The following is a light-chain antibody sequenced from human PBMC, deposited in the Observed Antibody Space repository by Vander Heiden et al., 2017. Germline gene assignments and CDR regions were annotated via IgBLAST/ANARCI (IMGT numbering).Light chain of an antibody. CDR2: DVS. CDR3: CSYAGSYTVV. Sequence: QSALTRSRSVSVAPAQSVPISSSGTSSHVGGYNYVSWYQQHPGTPPKLMIYDVSKRPSGVPDRFSGSKSGNTASLTISGLQAEDEADYYCCSYAGSYTVVFGGGTKLTVL. V-gene: IGLV2-11*01. J-gene: IGLJ2*01. CDR1: SSHVGGYNY.